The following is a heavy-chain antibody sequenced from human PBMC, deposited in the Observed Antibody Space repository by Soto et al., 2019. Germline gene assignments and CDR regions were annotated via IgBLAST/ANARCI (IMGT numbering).Heavy chain of an antibody. CDR1: GYTFTSYG. V-gene: IGHV1-18*01. CDR3: ARDPAHTIFGVVIIGDAFDI. D-gene: IGHD3-3*01. CDR2: ISAYNGNT. Sequence: QVQLVQSGAEVKKPGASVKVSCKASGYTFTSYGISWVRQAPGQGLEWMGWISAYNGNTNYAQKLQGRVTMTTDTPTSTAYRERRSLRSDDTAVYYCARDPAHTIFGVVIIGDAFDIWGQGTMVTVSS. J-gene: IGHJ3*02.